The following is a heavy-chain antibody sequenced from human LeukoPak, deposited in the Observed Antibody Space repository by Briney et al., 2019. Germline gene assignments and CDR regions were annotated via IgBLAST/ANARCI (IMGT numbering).Heavy chain of an antibody. J-gene: IGHJ4*02. CDR2: IKEDGREK. CDR3: ARVEGGHYNSGTFDY. Sequence: GGSLRLSCAGSGFAFSRYSMSWVRQAPGKGLGWVANIKEDGREKYYVDSVKGRFTISRDNAKNSLYLQMNSLRAEDTAVYFCARVEGGHYNSGTFDYWGQGSLVTVSS. CDR1: GFAFSRYS. D-gene: IGHD3-22*01. V-gene: IGHV3-7*01.